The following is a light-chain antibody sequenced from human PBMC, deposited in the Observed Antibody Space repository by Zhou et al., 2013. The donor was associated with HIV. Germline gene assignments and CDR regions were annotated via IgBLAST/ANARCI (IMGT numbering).Light chain of an antibody. CDR2: AAS. V-gene: IGKV1-9*01. CDR1: QGIRSF. CDR3: QQLNRYPVT. Sequence: DIQLTQSPSLLSASVGDRVTITCRATQGIRSFLAWYQQKPGKAPKVLIYAASTLQSGVPSRFSGSGSGTEFTLTINSLQPEDFATYYCQQLNRYPVTFGQGTRLEIK. J-gene: IGKJ5*01.